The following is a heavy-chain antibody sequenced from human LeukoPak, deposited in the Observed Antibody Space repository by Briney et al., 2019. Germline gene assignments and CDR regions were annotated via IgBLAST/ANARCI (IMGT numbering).Heavy chain of an antibody. CDR1: GYTFTSYA. CDR2: INAGKGNT. CDR3: ASELPGDV. Sequence: ASVKVSCKASGYTFTSYAVNWLRQAPGQRLEGMGWINAGKGNTKYSQKFQGRVTITRVSSASTAYMELSSVRSEDRAVYYCASELPGDVWGKGTTVTVSS. V-gene: IGHV1-3*01. J-gene: IGHJ6*04.